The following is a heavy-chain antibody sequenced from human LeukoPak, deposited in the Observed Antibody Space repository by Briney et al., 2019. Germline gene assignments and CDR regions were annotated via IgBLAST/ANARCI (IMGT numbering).Heavy chain of an antibody. Sequence: ASVTVSFKASVYTVTIYGISWVRQAPGQGREWVGWISAYDGNTNYAQELQGRVTMTTDTFTSTAYMELRSLRSDDTAVYYCARTAGTIFGVVTSGYWGQGTLVTVSS. V-gene: IGHV1-18*01. D-gene: IGHD3-3*01. CDR3: ARTAGTIFGVVTSGY. J-gene: IGHJ4*02. CDR1: VYTVTIYG. CDR2: ISAYDGNT.